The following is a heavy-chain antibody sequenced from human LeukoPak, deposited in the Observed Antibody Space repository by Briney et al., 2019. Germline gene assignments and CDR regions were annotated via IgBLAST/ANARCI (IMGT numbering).Heavy chain of an antibody. CDR1: GGTFSSYA. Sequence: ASVKVSRKASGGTFSSYAISWVRQAPGQGLEWMGGIIPIFGTANYAQKFQGRVTITADESTSTAYMELSSLRSEDTAVYYCARDIVVHTWVWFDPWGQGTLVTVSS. J-gene: IGHJ5*02. V-gene: IGHV1-69*13. CDR3: ARDIVVHTWVWFDP. D-gene: IGHD2-15*01. CDR2: IIPIFGTA.